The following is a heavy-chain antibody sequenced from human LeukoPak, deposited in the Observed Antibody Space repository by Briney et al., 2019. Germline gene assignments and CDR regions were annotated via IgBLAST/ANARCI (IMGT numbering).Heavy chain of an antibody. CDR2: INDSGST. CDR1: GGSISSGASD. D-gene: IGHD3-22*01. Sequence: SETLSLTCTVSGGSISSGASDWGWVRQHPKRGLEWVGYINDSGSTYYNPSLGSRVTMSVDTSKNQFSLKLSSVTAADSAVYYCARAARQGFTMIVVPFFYFDLWGRGTLVTVSS. CDR3: ARAARQGFTMIVVPFFYFDL. V-gene: IGHV4-31*03. J-gene: IGHJ2*01.